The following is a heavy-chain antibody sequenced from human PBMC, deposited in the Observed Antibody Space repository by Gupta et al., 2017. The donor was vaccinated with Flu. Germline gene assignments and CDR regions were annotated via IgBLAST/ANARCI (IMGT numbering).Heavy chain of an antibody. CDR2: IAPYNGDT. D-gene: IGHD3-22*01. CDR3: ARDPGYYVSRGYYYAVFDY. J-gene: IGHJ4*02. Sequence: GQGLEWLGWIAPYNGDTTFAQEFQGRVTMTTDTSTNTAYLELRSPRSDDTAVYYCARDPGYYVSRGYYYAVFDYWGQGTLVTVSS. V-gene: IGHV1-18*01.